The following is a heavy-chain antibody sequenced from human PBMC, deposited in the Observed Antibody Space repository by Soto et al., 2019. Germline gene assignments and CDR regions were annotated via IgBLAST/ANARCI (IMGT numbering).Heavy chain of an antibody. J-gene: IGHJ6*03. D-gene: IGHD6-13*01. Sequence: EVQLLESGGGLVQPGGSLRLSCAASGFTFSSYAMSWVRQAPGKGLEWVSAISGSGGSTYYADSVKGRFTISRDNSKNTLYLQMNSLRAEDTAVYYCAKVKEYSSSWSYYYYYYMDVWGKGTTVTVSS. V-gene: IGHV3-23*01. CDR3: AKVKEYSSSWSYYYYYYMDV. CDR1: GFTFSSYA. CDR2: ISGSGGST.